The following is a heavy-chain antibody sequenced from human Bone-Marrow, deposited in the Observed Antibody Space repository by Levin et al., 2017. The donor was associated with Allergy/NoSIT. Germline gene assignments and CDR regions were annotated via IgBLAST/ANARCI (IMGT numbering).Heavy chain of an antibody. J-gene: IGHJ6*03. CDR3: ARVLQYSYYYTDV. Sequence: PSETLSLTCTVSGVSITSGSYYWSWIRQPAGKGLEWIGHSYTSGNITYNPSLKSRVTISLVTSKNQFSLKLRSVTAADTAVYYCARVLQYSYYYTDVWGKGTMVTVSS. V-gene: IGHV4-61*09. CDR1: GVSITSGSYY. D-gene: IGHD2-21*01. CDR2: SYTSGNI.